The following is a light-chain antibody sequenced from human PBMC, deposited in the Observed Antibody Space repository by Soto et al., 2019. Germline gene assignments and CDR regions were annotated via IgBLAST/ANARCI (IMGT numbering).Light chain of an antibody. CDR2: DVT. V-gene: IGLV2-14*01. J-gene: IGLJ1*01. Sequence: QSVLTQPASVSGSPGQSITISCTGTSSDVGGYNSVSWYRQDPGKAPKLIIYDVTYRPSGVSNRFSGSKPGNTASLTISGLQSEDEADYHCSSFTSSSTYVFGTGTQLTVL. CDR3: SSFTSSSTYV. CDR1: SSDVGGYNS.